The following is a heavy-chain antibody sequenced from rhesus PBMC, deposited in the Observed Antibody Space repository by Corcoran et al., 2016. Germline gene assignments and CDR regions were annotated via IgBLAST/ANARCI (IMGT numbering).Heavy chain of an antibody. CDR2: INSGGGRT. Sequence: EVQLAETGGGLVQPGGSLKLSCAVSGFTFRSYGMSWVRQAPGKGLEWVSAINSGGGRTYYADSVKGRFTISRDNSKNTLSLQMNSLRAEDTAVYHCATDTVTPTGSISYWGQGVLVTVSS. J-gene: IGHJ4*01. V-gene: IGHV3S5*01. CDR3: ATDTVTPTGSISY. D-gene: IGHD3-34*01. CDR1: GFTFRSYG.